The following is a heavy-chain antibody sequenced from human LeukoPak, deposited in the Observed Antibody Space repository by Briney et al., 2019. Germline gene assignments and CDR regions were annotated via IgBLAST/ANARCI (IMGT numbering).Heavy chain of an antibody. CDR2: INHSGST. CDR1: GGSFSGYY. J-gene: IGHJ4*02. V-gene: IGHV4-34*01. Sequence: PSENLSLTCAVYGGSFSGYYWSWIRQPPGKGLEWIGEINHSGSTNYNPSLKSRVTISVDTSKNQFSLKLSSVTAADTAVYYCARGGQDIVVVPAAIPPRFDYWGQGTLVTVSS. CDR3: ARGGQDIVVVPAAIPPRFDY. D-gene: IGHD2-2*02.